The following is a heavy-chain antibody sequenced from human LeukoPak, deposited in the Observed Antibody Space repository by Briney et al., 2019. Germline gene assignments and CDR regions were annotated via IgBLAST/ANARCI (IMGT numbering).Heavy chain of an antibody. J-gene: IGHJ4*02. D-gene: IGHD3-16*01. V-gene: IGHV1-18*01. CDR2: IRAHTGNT. Sequence: ASVRVSCKASSYTFRSYIIRWVRQAHGQGLERMGWIRAHTGNTKNAHNFQARVSMMTATRTGLAHTGLRRLTSDDTALYYCAGEYVGMYQDHLPYFDYWGQGILVTVSS. CDR1: SYTFRSYI. CDR3: AGEYVGMYQDHLPYFDY.